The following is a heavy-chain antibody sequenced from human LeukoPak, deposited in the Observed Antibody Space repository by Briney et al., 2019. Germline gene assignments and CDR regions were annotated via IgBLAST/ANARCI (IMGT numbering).Heavy chain of an antibody. Sequence: ASVKVSCKASGYTFTSYYMHWVRQAPGQGLEWMGIINPSGGSTSYAQKFQGRVTMTRDTSTSTVYMELSSLRSEDTAVYYCARGYSSSWYTTPRLDYWGQGTLATVSS. CDR2: INPSGGST. D-gene: IGHD6-13*01. V-gene: IGHV1-46*01. CDR3: ARGYSSSWYTTPRLDY. J-gene: IGHJ4*02. CDR1: GYTFTSYY.